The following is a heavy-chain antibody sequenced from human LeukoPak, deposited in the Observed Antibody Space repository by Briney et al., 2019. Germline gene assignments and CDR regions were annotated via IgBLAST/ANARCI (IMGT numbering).Heavy chain of an antibody. CDR2: ISSSSSYI. CDR1: GFTFSSYA. J-gene: IGHJ6*03. V-gene: IGHV3-21*01. Sequence: PGGSLRLSCAASGFTFSSYAMSWVRQAPGKGLEWVSSISSSSSYIYYADSVKGRFTISRDNAKNSLYLQMNSLRAEDTAVYYCARDLHPTDYYYYYMDVWGKGTTVTVSS. CDR3: ARDLHPTDYYYYYMDV.